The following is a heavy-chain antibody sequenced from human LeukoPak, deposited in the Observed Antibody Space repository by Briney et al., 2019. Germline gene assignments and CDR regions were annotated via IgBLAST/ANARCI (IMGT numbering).Heavy chain of an antibody. J-gene: IGHJ5*02. CDR3: ARRYYGSGSYYNWFDP. CDR2: IYPGDSDT. D-gene: IGHD3-10*01. Sequence: RGESLKISCKGSGYSFTSYWIGWVRQMPGKGLEWMGTIYPGDSDTRYSPSFQGQVTISADKSISTAYLQRSSLKASDTAMYYCARRYYGSGSYYNWFDPWGQGTPVTVSS. CDR1: GYSFTSYW. V-gene: IGHV5-51*01.